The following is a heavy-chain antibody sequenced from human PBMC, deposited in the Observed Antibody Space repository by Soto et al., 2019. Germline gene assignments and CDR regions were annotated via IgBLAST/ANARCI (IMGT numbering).Heavy chain of an antibody. D-gene: IGHD5-12*01. CDR2: ISYDGSNK. V-gene: IGHV3-30*18. J-gene: IGHJ6*02. Sequence: QVPLVESGGGVVQPGRSLRLSCAASGFTFSSYGMHWVRQAPGKGLEWVAVISYDGSNKYYADSVKGRFTISRDNSKNTLYLQMNSLRAEDTAVYYCAKKGGWLQSRYYYGMDVWGQGTTVTVSS. CDR1: GFTFSSYG. CDR3: AKKGGWLQSRYYYGMDV.